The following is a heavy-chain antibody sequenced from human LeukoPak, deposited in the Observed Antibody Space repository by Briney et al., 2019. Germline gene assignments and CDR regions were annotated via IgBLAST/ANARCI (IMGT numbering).Heavy chain of an antibody. V-gene: IGHV1-46*03. J-gene: IGHJ5*02. CDR3: ARGYYYDSSGYPNWFDP. Sequence: ASVKVSCKASGYTFTSYYMHWVRQAPGQGLEWMGIINPSGVSTSYAQKFQGRVTMTRDTSTSTVYMELSSLRSEDTAVYYCARGYYYDSSGYPNWFDPWGQGTLVTVSS. CDR1: GYTFTSYY. D-gene: IGHD3-22*01. CDR2: INPSGVST.